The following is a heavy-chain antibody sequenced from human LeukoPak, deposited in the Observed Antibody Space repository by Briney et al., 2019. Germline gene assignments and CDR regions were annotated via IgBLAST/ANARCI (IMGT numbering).Heavy chain of an antibody. D-gene: IGHD1-14*01. CDR2: IGRYGVTT. Sequence: GGSLRLSCAASGFTLSTYEMNWVSQAPGKGLEWVAYIGRYGVTTYYADSVKGRFTISGDNAKNSLNLQMNSLRAEDTAVYYCATLSDRNFYYSYGLDVWGQGTTVTVS. CDR3: ATLSDRNFYYSYGLDV. J-gene: IGHJ6*02. V-gene: IGHV3-48*03. CDR1: GFTLSTYE.